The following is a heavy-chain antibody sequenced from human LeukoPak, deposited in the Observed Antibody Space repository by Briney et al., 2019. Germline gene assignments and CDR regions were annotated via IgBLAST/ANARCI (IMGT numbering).Heavy chain of an antibody. CDR1: EFTFSTYS. J-gene: IGHJ6*04. CDR3: ARGRLYYDILTDYSYYYGMDV. CDR2: ISSSSSYI. D-gene: IGHD3-9*01. Sequence: KPGGSLRLSCAASEFTFSTYSINWVRQAPGKGLEWVSSISSSSSYIYYADSVKGRFTISRDNAKNSLYLQMNSLRAEDTAVYYCARGRLYYDILTDYSYYYGMDVWGKGTTVTVSS. V-gene: IGHV3-21*01.